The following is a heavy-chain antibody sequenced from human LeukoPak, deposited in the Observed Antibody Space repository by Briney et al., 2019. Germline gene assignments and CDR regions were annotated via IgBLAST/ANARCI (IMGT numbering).Heavy chain of an antibody. D-gene: IGHD3-16*02. CDR1: GASVSDGNYY. CDR3: ARQRITFGGVISIFDS. Sequence: SETLSLTCSVSGASVSDGNYYWSWIRQPPGKGLEWIGYMFYSESTKYNPSLKSRVTISVDKSKNQFSLHMSSVTAADTAVYYCARQRITFGGVISIFDSWGQGTLVTVSS. J-gene: IGHJ4*02. V-gene: IGHV4-61*01. CDR2: MFYSEST.